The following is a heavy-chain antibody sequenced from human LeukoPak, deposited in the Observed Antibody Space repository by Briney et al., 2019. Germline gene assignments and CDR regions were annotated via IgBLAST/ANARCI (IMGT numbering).Heavy chain of an antibody. CDR1: AFTFSTYA. D-gene: IGHD1-14*01. J-gene: IGHJ4*02. CDR3: ARESRYRDYFDY. V-gene: IGHV3-23*01. Sequence: PAGSLRLSCAASAFTFSTYAISWVRQAPGRGLEWVSGVSPSGNTTYYPDSVKGRFAISRDNAKNTVYLQMNSVRADDTAVYYCARESRYRDYFDYWGQGTMVTVSS. CDR2: VSPSGNTT.